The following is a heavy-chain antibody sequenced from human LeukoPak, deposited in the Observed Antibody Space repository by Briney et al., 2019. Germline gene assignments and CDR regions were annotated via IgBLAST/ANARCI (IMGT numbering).Heavy chain of an antibody. Sequence: GGSLRLSCAASGFTFSSYAMSWVRQAPGKGLEWVSAISGSGGSTYYADSVKGQFTISRDNSKNTLYLQMNSLRAEDTAVYYCAKGMATGKQYYSYYYGMDVWGQGTTVTVSS. D-gene: IGHD5-24*01. CDR3: AKGMATGKQYYSYYYGMDV. V-gene: IGHV3-23*01. J-gene: IGHJ6*02. CDR2: ISGSGGST. CDR1: GFTFSSYA.